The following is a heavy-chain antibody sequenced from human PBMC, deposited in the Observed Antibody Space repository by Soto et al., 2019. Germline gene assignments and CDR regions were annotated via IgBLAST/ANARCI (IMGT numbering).Heavy chain of an antibody. CDR1: GFTFSSYG. J-gene: IGHJ4*02. V-gene: IGHV3-30*18. CDR2: ISYDGSNK. D-gene: IGHD6-13*01. Sequence: GGSLRLSCAASGFTFSSYGMHWVRQAPGKGLEWVAVISYDGSNKYYADSVKGRFTISRDNSKNTLYLQMNSLRAEDTAVYYCAKERCNSSCYDYWGQGTLVTVSS. CDR3: AKERCNSSCYDY.